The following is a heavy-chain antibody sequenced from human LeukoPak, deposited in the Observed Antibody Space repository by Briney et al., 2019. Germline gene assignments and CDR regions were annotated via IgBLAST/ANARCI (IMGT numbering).Heavy chain of an antibody. CDR1: GFTFSGFS. D-gene: IGHD3-10*01. CDR2: IKQDRSER. J-gene: IGHJ4*02. V-gene: IGHV3-7*01. CDR3: ARAGSHWHYVY. Sequence: GGSLRLSCAASGFTFSGFSMSWVRESPTKGLEWVANIKQDRSERYYVDSVKGRFTISRDNAKNSLSLQMNNLRVEDTAVYYCARAGSHWHYVYWGQGTVVTVSS.